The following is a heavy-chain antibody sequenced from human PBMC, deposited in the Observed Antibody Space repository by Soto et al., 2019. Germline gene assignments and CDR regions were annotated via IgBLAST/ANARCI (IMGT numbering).Heavy chain of an antibody. CDR2: VTNDGSTK. D-gene: IGHD6-13*01. CDR1: GFTFSNYG. J-gene: IGHJ4*02. Sequence: PGGSLRLSCAASGFTFSNYGMHWVRQAPGKGLEWVALVTNDGSTKYYADSVKGRFTISRDNSKNTLDLEMNSLRTEDTAMYYCATDRSSSWPPFFDYWGQGTLVTVSS. V-gene: IGHV3-30*03. CDR3: ATDRSSSWPPFFDY.